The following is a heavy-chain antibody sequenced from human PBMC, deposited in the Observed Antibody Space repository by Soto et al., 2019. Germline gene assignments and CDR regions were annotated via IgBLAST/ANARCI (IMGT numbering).Heavy chain of an antibody. J-gene: IGHJ4*02. CDR1: GDSINSDKYY. CDR3: ARLEGLATISYYFDF. Sequence: QLQLQESGPGLVKPSETLSLTCSVSGDSINSDKYYWGWIRQPPGKGLEWIGSIYFRGNTYYNPSLLTRVTISLGKSKSQFSLKLNSVTAADSAVYFCARLEGLATISYYFDFWGQGALVTVSS. D-gene: IGHD3-9*01. V-gene: IGHV4-39*01. CDR2: IYFRGNT.